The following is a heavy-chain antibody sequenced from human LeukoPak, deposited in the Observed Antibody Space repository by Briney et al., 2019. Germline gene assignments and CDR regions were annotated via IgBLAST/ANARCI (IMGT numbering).Heavy chain of an antibody. CDR1: GGSISSYY. CDR3: ARRGRALYCSGGSCYDY. CDR2: IYYSGST. Sequence: PSETLSLTCTVSGGSISSYYRSWIRQPPGKGLEWIGYIYYSGSTNYNPSLKSRVTISVDTSKNQFSLKLSSVTAADTAVYYCARRGRALYCSGGSCYDYWGQGTLVTVSS. D-gene: IGHD2-15*01. J-gene: IGHJ4*02. V-gene: IGHV4-59*01.